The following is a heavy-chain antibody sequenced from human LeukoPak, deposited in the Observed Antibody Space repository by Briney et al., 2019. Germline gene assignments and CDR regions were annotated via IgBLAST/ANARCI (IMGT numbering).Heavy chain of an antibody. CDR2: ISSCGSPI. J-gene: IGHJ4*02. D-gene: IGHD3-22*01. Sequence: GGSLRLSCAASGFTFSTYEMNWVRQAPGKGMEWVSYISSCGSPINFAAFVKGRFTISRDNARSSVYLQMNSLRAEATAVYYCARGYSSGYYAPFFDRWGQGTLVTVSS. V-gene: IGHV3-48*03. CDR3: ARGYSSGYYAPFFDR. CDR1: GFTFSTYE.